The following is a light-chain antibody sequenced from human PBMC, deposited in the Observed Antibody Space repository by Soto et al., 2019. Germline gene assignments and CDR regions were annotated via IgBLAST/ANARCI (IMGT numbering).Light chain of an antibody. CDR2: AAS. CDR1: QNIRND. J-gene: IGKJ3*01. CDR3: QQYVTSQIT. V-gene: IGKV1-6*01. Sequence: AIQMTQSPSSLSASVGDRVTITCRASQNIRNDLGWFQQKPGKAPELLIYAASILQSGVPSRFSGSGSGTDFTLTISSLQPEDFATYYCQQYVTSQITFGPRTKVDIK.